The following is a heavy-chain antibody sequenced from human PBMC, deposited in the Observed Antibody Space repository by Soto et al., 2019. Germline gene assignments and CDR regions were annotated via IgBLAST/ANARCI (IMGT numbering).Heavy chain of an antibody. CDR1: GGSFSGYY. V-gene: IGHV4-34*01. CDR3: ARGGGSSSWSHQFDY. CDR2: INHSGST. Sequence: TLSLTCAVYGGSFSGYYWSWIRQPPGKGLEWIGEINHSGSTNYNPSLKSRVTISVDTSKNQFSLKLSSVTAADTAVYYCARGGGSSSWSHQFDYWCQGTLVTVSS. D-gene: IGHD6-13*01. J-gene: IGHJ4*02.